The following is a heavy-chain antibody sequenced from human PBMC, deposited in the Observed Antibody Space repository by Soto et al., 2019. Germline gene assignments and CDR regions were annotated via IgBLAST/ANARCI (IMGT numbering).Heavy chain of an antibody. J-gene: IGHJ6*02. CDR3: ATYEGPPNYYYHGMDV. CDR2: ISGSGGST. D-gene: IGHD2-21*01. Sequence: GGSLRLSCGASGFTFRSYAMSWVRQAPGKGLEWVSDISGSGGSTYYADSVKGRFTISRDNSKNTLYLQMNILRAEHTAVYYSATYEGPPNYYYHGMDVGGQGTTVTVSS. V-gene: IGHV3-23*01. CDR1: GFTFRSYA.